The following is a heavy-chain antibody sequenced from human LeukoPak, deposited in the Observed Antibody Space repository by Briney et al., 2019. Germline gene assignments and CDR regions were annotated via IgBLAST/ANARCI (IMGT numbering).Heavy chain of an antibody. J-gene: IGHJ4*02. CDR2: IRYDGSNK. V-gene: IGHV3-30*02. Sequence: GGSLRLSCAASGFTFSSYGMHWVRQAPGKGLEWVAFIRYDGSNKYYADSVKGRFTISRDNSKNTLYLQMNSLRAEDTAVYYCAKDSSVLRYFDWLLLDYWGQGTLVTVSS. D-gene: IGHD3-9*01. CDR1: GFTFSSYG. CDR3: AKDSSVLRYFDWLLLDY.